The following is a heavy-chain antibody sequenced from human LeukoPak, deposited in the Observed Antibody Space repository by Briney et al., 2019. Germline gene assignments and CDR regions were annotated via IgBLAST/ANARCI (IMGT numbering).Heavy chain of an antibody. Sequence: AGSLRLSCAASGFTPDDYGMSWVRQAPGEGLEWVTGITWNGASTGFADSVKGRFTISRDNAKNSLYLGVSSLRAEDTALYYCAREYGDYSSYIDLWGRGTLVTVSS. J-gene: IGHJ2*01. D-gene: IGHD4-17*01. CDR1: GFTPDDYG. CDR3: AREYGDYSSYIDL. CDR2: ITWNGAST. V-gene: IGHV3-20*04.